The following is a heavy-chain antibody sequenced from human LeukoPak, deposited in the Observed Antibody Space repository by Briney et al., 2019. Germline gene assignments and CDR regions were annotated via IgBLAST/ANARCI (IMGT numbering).Heavy chain of an antibody. CDR3: AKGRTNYDILTGYYPFDY. V-gene: IGHV3-23*01. CDR2: ISGSGGST. Sequence: SCXXXXFXFSSYAXXWVRQAPGKGXEXXSAISGSGGSTYYADSVKGRFTISRDNSKNTLYLQMNSLRAEDTAVYYCAKGRTNYDILTGYYPFDYWGQGTLVTVSS. J-gene: IGHJ4*02. D-gene: IGHD3-9*01. CDR1: XFXFSSYA.